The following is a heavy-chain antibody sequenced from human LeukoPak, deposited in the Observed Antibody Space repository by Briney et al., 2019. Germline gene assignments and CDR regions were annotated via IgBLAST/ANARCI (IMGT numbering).Heavy chain of an antibody. V-gene: IGHV4-4*09. CDR1: SGSISGHY. Sequence: SETLSLTCTVSSGSISGHYWSWIRQSPGRGLEWIGNIYTSGITNSTPSLTSRLTLSIHTSNNPFSLKVTSMTAPDTAIYYCARQAQDGTDNYFDPWGRGILVTVSS. CDR2: IYTSGIT. CDR3: ARQAQDGTDNYFDP. J-gene: IGHJ5*02. D-gene: IGHD1-14*01.